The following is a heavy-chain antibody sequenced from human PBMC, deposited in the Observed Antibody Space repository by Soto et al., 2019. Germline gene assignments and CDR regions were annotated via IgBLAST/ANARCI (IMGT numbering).Heavy chain of an antibody. Sequence: GGSLRLSCAVSGFTFGTYSMNWVRQAAGKGLEWIAYISYDSDTIQYADSVKGRFTISRDNAKNSLYLQMNSLRDEDTAVYYCARLYYDYAWGQGTTVIVSS. J-gene: IGHJ6*01. V-gene: IGHV3-48*02. CDR2: ISYDSDTI. CDR3: ARLYYDYA. D-gene: IGHD3-3*01. CDR1: GFTFGTYS.